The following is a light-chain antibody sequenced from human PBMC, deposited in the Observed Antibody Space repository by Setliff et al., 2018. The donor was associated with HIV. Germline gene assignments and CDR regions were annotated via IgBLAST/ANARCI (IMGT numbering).Light chain of an antibody. J-gene: IGLJ2*01. V-gene: IGLV1-51*01. CDR3: ATWDTSLSAVR. CDR2: DTY. Sequence: QSVLTQSPSVSAAPGQNVTISCAGSTSNIGNNFVSWYQQLPRAVPKLLIYDTYKRPSGIPDRISGSKSGTSATLGITGLQTGDEADYYCATWDTSLSAVRFGGGTKVTVL. CDR1: TSNIGNNF.